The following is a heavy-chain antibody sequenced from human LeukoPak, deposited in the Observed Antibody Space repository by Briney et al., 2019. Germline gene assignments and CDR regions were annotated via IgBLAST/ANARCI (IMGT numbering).Heavy chain of an antibody. CDR1: GVMFPSYW. D-gene: IGHD5-18*01. V-gene: IGHV3-7*05. CDR2: IKQDGSEK. J-gene: IGHJ4*02. Sequence: GGSLRLSCAASGVMFPSYWMTWVRQAPGKGLEWVANIKQDGSEKYYVDSVKGRFTISRDNAKNSLYLQMNSLRAEDTAVYYCARGGFNYGYWGQGALVTVSS. CDR3: ARGGFNYGY.